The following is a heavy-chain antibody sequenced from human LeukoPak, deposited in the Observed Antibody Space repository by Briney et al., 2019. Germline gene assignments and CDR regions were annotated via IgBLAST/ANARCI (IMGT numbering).Heavy chain of an antibody. CDR1: GYTFTAYY. J-gene: IGHJ3*02. CDR3: ARQLSPFAFDI. CDR2: INPNSGGT. V-gene: IGHV1-2*06. Sequence: ASVKVSCKASGYTFTAYYMHWVRQAPGQGLEWVGRINPNSGGTNYAQKFQDRVTMTRDTSISTAYMELSRLRSDDTAVCYCARQLSPFAFDIWGQGTMVTISS. D-gene: IGHD5-18*01.